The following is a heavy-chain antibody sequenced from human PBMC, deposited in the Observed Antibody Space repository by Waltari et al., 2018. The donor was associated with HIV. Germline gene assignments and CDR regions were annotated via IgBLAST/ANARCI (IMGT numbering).Heavy chain of an antibody. CDR1: AFTFSNYA. CDR2: ISYDESYK. V-gene: IGHV3-30*01. CDR3: ARGALRDGYHLDY. Sequence: QVQLVESGGGVFQPGRSLRLSCTASAFTFSNYALPWLRQAPGKGLEWVTIISYDESYKYYADSVKGRFSISRDSSKNTLFLQMNSLKPEDTAVYYCARGALRDGYHLDYWGQGTLVTVSS. D-gene: IGHD5-12*01. J-gene: IGHJ4*02.